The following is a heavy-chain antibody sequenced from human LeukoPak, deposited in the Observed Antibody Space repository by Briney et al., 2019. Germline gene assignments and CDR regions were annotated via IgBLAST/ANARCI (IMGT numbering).Heavy chain of an antibody. CDR2: IRYDENTK. V-gene: IGHV3-30*02. D-gene: IGHD5-24*01. J-gene: IGHJ4*02. CDR1: GFPFSSYG. Sequence: PGGSLRLSCTASGFPFSSYGMQWVRQAPGKGLERVACIRYDENTKYYADSVKGRFTVSRDNSENTLFLQMNSLRAEDTAVYYCAKENTRDGYRHFHYWGQGTLVTVPS. CDR3: AKENTRDGYRHFHY.